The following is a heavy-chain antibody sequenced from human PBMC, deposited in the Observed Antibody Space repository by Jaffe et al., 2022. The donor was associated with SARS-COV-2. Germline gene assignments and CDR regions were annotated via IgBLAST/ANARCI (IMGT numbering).Heavy chain of an antibody. V-gene: IGHV3-48*02. CDR1: GFTFSSYS. CDR2: ISSSSSTI. D-gene: IGHD6-6*01. Sequence: EVQLVESGGGLVQPGGSLRLSCAASGFTFSSYSMNWVRQAPGKGLEWVSYISSSSSTIYYADSVKGRFTISRDNAKNSLYLQMNSLRDEDTAVYYCARLYSSSSVGGGLYYYYGMDVWGQGTTVTVSS. CDR3: ARLYSSSSVGGGLYYYYGMDV. J-gene: IGHJ6*02.